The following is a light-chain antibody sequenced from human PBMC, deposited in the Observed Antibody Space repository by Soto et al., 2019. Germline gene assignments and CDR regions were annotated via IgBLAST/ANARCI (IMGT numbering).Light chain of an antibody. V-gene: IGLV2-14*01. CDR2: QVT. J-gene: IGLJ1*01. CDR3: SSNTDSSHYV. CDR1: SSDLAIYNS. Sequence: QSSLTQPASVSGSPGQSITISCTGTSSDLAIYNSVSWYQQQPGKAPKLMIYQVTNRPSGVYNRFAGARSGNTAYFTFSGLQAEDEAESYCSSNTDSSHYVFGTGTKVTVL.